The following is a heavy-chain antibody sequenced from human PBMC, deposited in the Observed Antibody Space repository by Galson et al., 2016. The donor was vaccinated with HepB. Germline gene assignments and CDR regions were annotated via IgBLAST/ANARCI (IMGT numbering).Heavy chain of an antibody. CDR2: IDAGNGRL. CDR3: ARGQVRWAGQKGGYDAVPDF. V-gene: IGHV1-3*01. Sequence: SVKVSCKASGYTFTTYVIHWVRQAPGQRLEWLGLIDAGNGRLHYSPRFQDRVTFTRDTSASTAYMDLSSLRSEDSALYYCARGQVRWAGQKGGYDAVPDFWGQGTRVIVSS. J-gene: IGHJ4*02. D-gene: IGHD5-12*01. CDR1: GYTFTTYV.